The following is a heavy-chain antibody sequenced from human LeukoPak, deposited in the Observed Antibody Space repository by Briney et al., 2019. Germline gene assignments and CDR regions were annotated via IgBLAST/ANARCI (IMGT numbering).Heavy chain of an antibody. Sequence: SETLSLTCAVYGETFSGYYWSWIRQPPGKRLEWVGESNDSGGTNYNPPLKSRVTISADKSKNQVSLKLTSVTAADTAVYYCARLSVIVGAALEYYYYYMDVWGQGTTVTVSS. CDR3: ARLSVIVGAALEYYYYYMDV. V-gene: IGHV4-34*01. D-gene: IGHD1-26*01. CDR2: SNDSGGT. CDR1: GETFSGYY. J-gene: IGHJ6*03.